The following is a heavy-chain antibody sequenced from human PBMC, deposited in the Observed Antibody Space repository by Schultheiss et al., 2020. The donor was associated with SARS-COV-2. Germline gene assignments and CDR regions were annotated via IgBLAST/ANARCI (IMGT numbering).Heavy chain of an antibody. J-gene: IGHJ4*02. Sequence: GGSLRLSCAASGFTFSSYAMYWVRQAPVKGLEWVAVISYDGSNKYYADSVKGRFTISRDNAKNSLYLQMNSLRAEDTAVYYCARDQGGYSPTDFDYWGQGTLVTVSS. CDR3: ARDQGGYSPTDFDY. CDR1: GFTFSSYA. V-gene: IGHV3-30-3*01. D-gene: IGHD5-18*01. CDR2: ISYDGSNK.